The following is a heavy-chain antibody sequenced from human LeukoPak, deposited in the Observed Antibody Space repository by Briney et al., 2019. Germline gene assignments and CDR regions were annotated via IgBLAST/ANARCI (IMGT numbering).Heavy chain of an antibody. J-gene: IGHJ4*02. CDR2: INPNSGGT. V-gene: IGHV1-2*06. D-gene: IGHD2-8*01. CDR1: GYTFTGYY. Sequence: ASVKVSCKASGYTFTGYYMHWVRQAPGQGREWMGRINPNSGGTNYAQKFQGRVTMTRDTSISTAYMELSRLRSDDTAVYYCARENRPLTSSDYWGQGTLVTVSS. CDR3: ARENRPLTSSDY.